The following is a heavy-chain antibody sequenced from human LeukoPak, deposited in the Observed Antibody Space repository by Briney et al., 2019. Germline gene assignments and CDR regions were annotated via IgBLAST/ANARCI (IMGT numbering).Heavy chain of an antibody. J-gene: IGHJ5*02. D-gene: IGHD3-22*01. CDR1: GGSFSGYY. CDR3: ASLSTLEDSSGEGRLWFDP. CDR2: INHSGST. Sequence: PSETLSLTCAVYGGSFSGYYWSWIRQPPGKGLEWIGEINHSGSTNYNPSLKSRVTISVDTSKNQFSLKLSSVTAADTAVYYCASLSTLEDSSGEGRLWFDPWGQGTLVTVSS. V-gene: IGHV4-34*01.